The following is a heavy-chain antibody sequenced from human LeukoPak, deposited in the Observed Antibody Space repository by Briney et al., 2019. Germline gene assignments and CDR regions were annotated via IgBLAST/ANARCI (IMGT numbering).Heavy chain of an antibody. CDR1: GGSISSYY. V-gene: IGHV4-59*01. CDR3: ARDRDGMEV. CDR2: IDYSGST. Sequence: SETLSLTCTVSGGSISSYYWSWIRQPPGMGLEWIGYIDYSGSTYSNPSLKSRVIISVDTSKNQFSLQLSSVTAADTAVYYCARDRDGMEVWGQGTTVTVS. J-gene: IGHJ6*02.